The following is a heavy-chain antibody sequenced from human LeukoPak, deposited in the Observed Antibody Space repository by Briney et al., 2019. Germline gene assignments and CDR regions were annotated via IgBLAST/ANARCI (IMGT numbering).Heavy chain of an antibody. Sequence: ASVKVSCKASGYTFTSYGISWVRQAPGQGLEWMGSIGPYNGNTNYAQKLQGRVTMTTDTSTVTAHMELGVLRSDDAGVYYCARDQYDHIWGSYRLYFDYWGQGTLVTVSS. D-gene: IGHD3-16*02. CDR2: IGPYNGNT. V-gene: IGHV1-18*01. CDR1: GYTFTSYG. J-gene: IGHJ4*02. CDR3: ARDQYDHIWGSYRLYFDY.